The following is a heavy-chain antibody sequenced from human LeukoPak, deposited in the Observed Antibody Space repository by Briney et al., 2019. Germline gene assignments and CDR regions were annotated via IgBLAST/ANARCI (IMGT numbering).Heavy chain of an antibody. J-gene: IGHJ5*02. V-gene: IGHV4-38-2*02. D-gene: IGHD5-18*01. CDR3: ARDRYSYGYNWFDP. CDR2: IYHSGST. CDR1: GYSISSGYY. Sequence: PSETLSLTCTVSGYSISSGYYWGWIRQPPGKGLEWIGSIYHSGSTYYNPSLKSRVTISVDTSKNQFSLKLSSVTAADTAVYYCARDRYSYGYNWFDPWGQGTLVTVSS.